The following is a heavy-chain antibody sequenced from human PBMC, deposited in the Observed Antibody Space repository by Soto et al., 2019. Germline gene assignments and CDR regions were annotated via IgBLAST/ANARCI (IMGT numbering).Heavy chain of an antibody. CDR1: GFTFSSYS. Sequence: EVQLVESGGGLVQPGGSLRLSCAASGFTFSSYSMNWVRQAPGKGLEWVSYISSSSTTIYYAVSVKGRFTISRDNANKSLHLRMNGLRDEETAVYCCARDPGRYCSGGSCYSGDYYYYYGMDVWGQGTTVTVSS. V-gene: IGHV3-48*02. J-gene: IGHJ6*02. D-gene: IGHD2-15*01. CDR2: ISSSSTTI. CDR3: ARDPGRYCSGGSCYSGDYYYYYGMDV.